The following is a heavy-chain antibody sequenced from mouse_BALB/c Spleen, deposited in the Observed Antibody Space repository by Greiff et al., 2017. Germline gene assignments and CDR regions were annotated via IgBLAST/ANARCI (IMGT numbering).Heavy chain of an antibody. J-gene: IGHJ1*01. CDR2: IYPGDGDT. Sequence: VQLQQSGAELVRPGSSVKISCKASGYAFSSYWMNWVKQRPGQGLEWIGQIYPGDGDTNYNGKFKGKATLTADKSSSTAYMQLSSLTSEDSAVYFCARAYYDSFDVWGAGTTVTVSS. D-gene: IGHD2-4*01. CDR1: GYAFSSYW. V-gene: IGHV1-80*01. CDR3: ARAYYDSFDV.